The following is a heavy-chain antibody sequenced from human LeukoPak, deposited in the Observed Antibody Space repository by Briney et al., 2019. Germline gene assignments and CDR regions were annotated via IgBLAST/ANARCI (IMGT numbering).Heavy chain of an antibody. CDR3: ARDNSFGGANVFNVNDY. J-gene: IGHJ4*02. Sequence: GGSLRLSCAASGFTFSTYSMNWVRQAPGKGLEWVSYIDTGTSTIYYADSVKGRFTISKDNAKNSLYLQMNSLRAEDTAVYYCARDNSFGGANVFNVNDYWGQGTLVTVSS. D-gene: IGHD3-16*02. CDR2: IDTGTSTI. V-gene: IGHV3-48*01. CDR1: GFTFSTYS.